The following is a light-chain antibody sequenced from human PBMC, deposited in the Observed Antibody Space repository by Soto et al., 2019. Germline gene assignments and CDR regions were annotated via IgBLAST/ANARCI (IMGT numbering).Light chain of an antibody. CDR1: QDISNY. CDR3: QQFDNIIFT. J-gene: IGKJ3*01. Sequence: DIQMTQSPSSLSASVGDRVTITCQASQDISNYLNWYQQKPGKAPKLLIKDASTLETGVPSRFSGRGSGTEFTFTINSLQSEDVATYYCQQFDNIIFTFGPGTKVEIK. V-gene: IGKV1-33*01. CDR2: DAS.